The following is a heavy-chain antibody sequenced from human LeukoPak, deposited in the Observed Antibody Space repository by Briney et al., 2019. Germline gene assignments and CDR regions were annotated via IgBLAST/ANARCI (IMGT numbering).Heavy chain of an antibody. D-gene: IGHD3-10*01. J-gene: IGHJ4*02. Sequence: GGSLRLSCAVSGFTVSSNYMSWVRQAPGKGLEWVANIKQDGSEKYCVDSVKGRFTISRDNAKNSLYLQMSSLRAEDTAVHYCARDHYYGSLYYFDYWGQGTLVTVSS. CDR2: IKQDGSEK. CDR3: ARDHYYGSLYYFDY. V-gene: IGHV3-7*01. CDR1: GFTVSSNY.